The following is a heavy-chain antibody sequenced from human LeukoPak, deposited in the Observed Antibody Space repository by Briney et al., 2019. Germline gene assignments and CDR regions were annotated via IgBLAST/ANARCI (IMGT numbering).Heavy chain of an antibody. CDR2: ISGSGGST. J-gene: IGHJ4*02. V-gene: IGHV3-23*01. CDR3: AKDDRIQTRRYSYNY. D-gene: IGHD5-18*01. Sequence: GGSLRLSCAASGFTFSSYAMSWVRQAPGKVLEWVSAISGSGGSTYYADSVKGRFTISRDNSMNTLYLQMNSLRAEDTAVYYCAKDDRIQTRRYSYNYWGQGTLVTVSS. CDR1: GFTFSSYA.